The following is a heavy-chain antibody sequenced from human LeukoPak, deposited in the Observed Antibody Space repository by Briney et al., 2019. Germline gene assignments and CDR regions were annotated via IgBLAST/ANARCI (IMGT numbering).Heavy chain of an antibody. V-gene: IGHV5-51*01. CDR1: GYSFTSYW. CDR3: ARLSRRDRSGYYASVPDY. Sequence: GESLKISCKGSGYSFTSYWIGWVRQMPGKGLEWMGIIYPGDSDTRYSPSFQGQVTISADKSISTAYLQWSSLRASNTAMYYCARLSRRDRSGYYASVPDYWGQGTLVTVSS. J-gene: IGHJ4*02. D-gene: IGHD3-22*01. CDR2: IYPGDSDT.